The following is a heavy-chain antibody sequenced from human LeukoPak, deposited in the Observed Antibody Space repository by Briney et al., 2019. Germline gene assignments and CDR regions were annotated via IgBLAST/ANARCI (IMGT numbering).Heavy chain of an antibody. Sequence: SVKVSFKASGGTFSSYAISWVRQAPGQGLEWMGGIIPIFGTANYAQKFQGRVTITADESTSTAYMELSSLRSEDTAVYYCARCHSGWYYFQHWGQGTLVTVSS. CDR3: ARCHSGWYYFQH. J-gene: IGHJ1*01. CDR1: GGTFSSYA. CDR2: IIPIFGTA. D-gene: IGHD6-19*01. V-gene: IGHV1-69*01.